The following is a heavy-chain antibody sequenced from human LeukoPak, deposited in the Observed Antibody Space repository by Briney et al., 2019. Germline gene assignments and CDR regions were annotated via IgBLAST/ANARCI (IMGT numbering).Heavy chain of an antibody. CDR3: ARALWFGETFPAY. Sequence: PGGSLRLSCAASGLTLSSYSMNWVRQAPGKGLQWVSYISSSSSTIYYADSVKGRFTISRDNAKNSLYLQMNSLRAEDTAVYYCARALWFGETFPAYWGQGTLVTVSS. V-gene: IGHV3-48*01. CDR1: GLTLSSYS. J-gene: IGHJ4*02. CDR2: ISSSSSTI. D-gene: IGHD3-10*01.